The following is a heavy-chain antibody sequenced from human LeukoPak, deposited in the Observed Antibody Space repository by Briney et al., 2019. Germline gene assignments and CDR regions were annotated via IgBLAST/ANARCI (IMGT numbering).Heavy chain of an antibody. J-gene: IGHJ4*02. D-gene: IGHD6-19*01. CDR1: GYTFTSYD. Sequence: ASVKVSCKASGYTFTSYDINWVRQATGQGLEWMGWMNPNSGNTGYAQKFQGRVTMTRNTSISTAYMELSSPRSEDTAVYYCARXXPXSAXYSSGWYETDYWGQGTLVTVSS. CDR2: MNPNSGNT. CDR3: ARXXPXSAXYSSGWYETDY. V-gene: IGHV1-8*01.